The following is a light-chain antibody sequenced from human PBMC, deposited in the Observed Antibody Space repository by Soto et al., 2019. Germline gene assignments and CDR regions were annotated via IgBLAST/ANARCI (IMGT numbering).Light chain of an antibody. CDR3: QQYGSPPWA. CDR2: GAS. J-gene: IGKJ1*01. V-gene: IGKV3-20*01. CDR1: RSVGSNY. Sequence: EIVMTQSPGTLSLSPGERATLSCRASRSVGSNYLAWYQQKPGQAPRLLISGASSRATGIPDRFSGSGSGTDFTLTISRLEPEDSAVYYCQQYGSPPWAFGQGTKVDIK.